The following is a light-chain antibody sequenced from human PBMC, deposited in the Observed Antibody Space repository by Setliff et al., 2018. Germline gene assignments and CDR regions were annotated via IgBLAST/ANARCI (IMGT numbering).Light chain of an antibody. CDR3: SSYEGGNNYV. CDR1: SSDISVYNY. Sequence: QSVLTQPASVSGSPGQSITISCTGTSSDISVYNYVSWYQQHPGKAPKLMIYEVSKRPSGVPDRFSGSKSGNTASLTISGLQPEDEADYYCSSYEGGNNYVFGSGTKV. V-gene: IGLV2-8*01. CDR2: EVS. J-gene: IGLJ1*01.